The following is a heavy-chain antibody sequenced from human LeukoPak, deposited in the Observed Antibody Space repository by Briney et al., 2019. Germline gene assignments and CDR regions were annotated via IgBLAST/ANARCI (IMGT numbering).Heavy chain of an antibody. J-gene: IGHJ6*03. CDR1: GFTVSSNY. CDR2: IYSGGST. Sequence: GGSLRLSCAASGFTVSSNYMSWVRQAPGKGLEWVSVIYSGGSTYYADSVKGRFTISRDNPKNTLYLQMGSLRDEGLAVYYCARARVAAKSGYMDVWGTGTTVTISS. D-gene: IGHD2-15*01. V-gene: IGHV3-66*01. CDR3: ARARVAAKSGYMDV.